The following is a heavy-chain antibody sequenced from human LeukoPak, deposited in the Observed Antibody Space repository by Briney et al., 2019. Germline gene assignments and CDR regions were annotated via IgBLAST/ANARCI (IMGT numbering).Heavy chain of an antibody. CDR1: GFTISSYA. D-gene: IGHD3-3*01. Sequence: GGSLRLSCAVSGFTISSYAMSWVRQAPGKGLEWVSAMSGSGGSTYYADSVKGRITISSDNAKNSLYLQMNSLRAGDTAVYYCARDPSYYDFWSGYRSRMDVWGQGTTVTVSS. CDR3: ARDPSYYDFWSGYRSRMDV. V-gene: IGHV3-23*01. CDR2: MSGSGGST. J-gene: IGHJ6*02.